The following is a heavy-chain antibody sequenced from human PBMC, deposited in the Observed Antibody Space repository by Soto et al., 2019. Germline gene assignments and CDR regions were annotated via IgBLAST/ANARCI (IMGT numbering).Heavy chain of an antibody. Sequence: SETLSLTCTVSGGSISSGGYYWSWIRQHPGKGLEWIGYIYYSGSTYYNPSLKSRVTISVDTSKNQFSLKLSSVTAADTAVYYCARDGYYGDQYYYGTDVWGQGTTVTVSS. CDR3: ARDGYYGDQYYYGTDV. V-gene: IGHV4-31*03. CDR2: IYYSGST. CDR1: GGSISSGGYY. D-gene: IGHD4-17*01. J-gene: IGHJ6*02.